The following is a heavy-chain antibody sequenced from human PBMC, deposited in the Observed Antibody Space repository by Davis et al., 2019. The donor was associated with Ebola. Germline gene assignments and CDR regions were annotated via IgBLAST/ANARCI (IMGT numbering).Heavy chain of an antibody. V-gene: IGHV4-34*01. J-gene: IGHJ5*02. CDR1: GFTFSSYW. Sequence: ESLKISCAASGFTFSSYWMSWVRQPPGKGLEWIGEINHFGEINHLGSTNYNPSLKSRVTISVDTSKKQFSLMLSSVTAADTAVYFCARKPARWENWFDPWGQGTLVTVSS. CDR3: ARKPARWENWFDP. D-gene: IGHD1-26*01. CDR2: INHFGEINHLGST.